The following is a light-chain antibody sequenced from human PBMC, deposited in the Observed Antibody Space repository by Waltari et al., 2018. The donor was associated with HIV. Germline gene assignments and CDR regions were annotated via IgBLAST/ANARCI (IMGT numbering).Light chain of an antibody. CDR2: SDN. V-gene: IGLV1-47*02. CDR3: ATWDDSLSGVV. J-gene: IGLJ2*01. Sequence: QSVLTQPPSASGTPGQRVTISCSGRSSNIGSNSVYWYQQLPGTDPNLLIYSDNQRLSGFPDRFSGSKSGTAASLAISVLRSDDEADYYCATWDDSLSGVVFGGGTKVTVL. CDR1: SSNIGSNS.